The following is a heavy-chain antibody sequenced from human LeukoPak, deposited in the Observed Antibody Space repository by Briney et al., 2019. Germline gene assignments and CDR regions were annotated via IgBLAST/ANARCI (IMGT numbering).Heavy chain of an antibody. Sequence: ASVNVSCKVSGYTLTELSMHWVRQAPGKGLEWMGGFDPEDGETIYARKFQGRVTMTEDTSTDTAYMELSSLRSEDTAVYYCATLYLIGPFTDYWGQGTLVTVSS. CDR2: FDPEDGET. CDR3: ATLYLIGPFTDY. V-gene: IGHV1-24*01. CDR1: GYTLTELS. J-gene: IGHJ4*02. D-gene: IGHD3-16*01.